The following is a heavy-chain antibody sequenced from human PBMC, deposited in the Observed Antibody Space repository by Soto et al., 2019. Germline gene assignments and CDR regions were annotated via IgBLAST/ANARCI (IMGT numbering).Heavy chain of an antibody. CDR2: ISWDDTK. Sequence: QITLKESGPTRVKPTQTLALTCTFFGFSITTSGVGVGWIRKTPGKPLEWLAVISWDDTKLYNPSLKNRLTNTKDTSKKLVVLIMADMDPVDTATYFCAHRGYMYGNWDHGYFDYCVQGTLDTVSS. J-gene: IGHJ4*02. V-gene: IGHV2-5*02. CDR1: GFSITTSGVG. D-gene: IGHD5-18*01. CDR3: AHRGYMYGNWDHGYFDY.